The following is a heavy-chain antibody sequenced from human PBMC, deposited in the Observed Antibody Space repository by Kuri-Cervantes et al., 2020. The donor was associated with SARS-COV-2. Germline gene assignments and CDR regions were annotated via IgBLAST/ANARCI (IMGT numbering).Heavy chain of an antibody. CDR1: GDTFNSYP. Sequence: SVKVSCKSSGDTFNSYPITWLRQAPGQGLEWMGGITPMYAAPKYAQKFQGRVTITADLSTTTAYMELSSLRSEDTAVYYCARDEGIAAAGPNYYYYGMDVWGQGTTVTVSS. CDR2: ITPMYAAP. V-gene: IGHV1-69*13. CDR3: ARDEGIAAAGPNYYYYGMDV. J-gene: IGHJ6*02. D-gene: IGHD6-13*01.